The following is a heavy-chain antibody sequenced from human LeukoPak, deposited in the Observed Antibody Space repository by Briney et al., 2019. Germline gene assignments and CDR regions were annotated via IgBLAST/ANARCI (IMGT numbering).Heavy chain of an antibody. CDR3: TSPPHSSSWQVGYYYYYMDV. CDR1: GFTFSGSA. J-gene: IGHJ6*03. CDR2: IRSKANSYAT. Sequence: GGSLRLSCAASGFTFSGSAMHWVRQASGKGLEWVGRIRSKANSYATAYAASVKGRFTISRDDSKNTAYLQMNSLKTEDAAVYYCTSPPHSSSWQVGYYYYYMDVWGKGTTVTVSS. V-gene: IGHV3-73*01. D-gene: IGHD6-13*01.